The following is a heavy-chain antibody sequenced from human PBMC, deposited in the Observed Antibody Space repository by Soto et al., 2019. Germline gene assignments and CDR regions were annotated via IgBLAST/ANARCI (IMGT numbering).Heavy chain of an antibody. CDR1: GFSLTIPGMC. V-gene: IGHV2-70*13. CDR3: ARSIRGTRRFNGMDV. D-gene: IGHD1-20*01. Sequence: SGPTLVNPTETLTLTCTFSGFSLTIPGMCGSWIRQSPGKALEWLALIERDDDDKYYSTSLKTRLTISKDTRKNQVVLTMANMEPADTATYYCARSIRGTRRFNGMDVWGQGTTVTVSS. CDR2: IERDDDDK. J-gene: IGHJ6*02.